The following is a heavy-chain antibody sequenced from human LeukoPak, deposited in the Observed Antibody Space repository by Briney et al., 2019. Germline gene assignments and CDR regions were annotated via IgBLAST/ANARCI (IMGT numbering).Heavy chain of an antibody. CDR1: GFTFDDYA. J-gene: IGHJ4*02. CDR3: ARGYSSGWYLSY. D-gene: IGHD6-19*01. Sequence: GGSLRLSCAASGFTFDDYAMHWVRQAPGKGLEWVSGISWNSGSIGYADSVKGRFTISRDNAKNSLYLQMNSLRAEDTAVYYCARGYSSGWYLSYWGQGTLVTVSS. CDR2: ISWNSGSI. V-gene: IGHV3-9*01.